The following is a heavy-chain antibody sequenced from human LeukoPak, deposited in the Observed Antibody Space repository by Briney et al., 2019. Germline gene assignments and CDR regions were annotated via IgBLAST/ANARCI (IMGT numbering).Heavy chain of an antibody. V-gene: IGHV5-51*07. CDR3: ARCVYGSGMGWFDP. D-gene: IGHD3-10*01. CDR1: GYGFTSYL. Sequence: GEPLKFSCKGAGYGFTSYLIGWGHQLPGKGLEGTGSICPGDSDTRCSASFQGQVTISVDKSISTAHLQWSRLKASATAMSYCARCVYGSGMGWFDPWGQGTPVTVSS. J-gene: IGHJ5*02. CDR2: ICPGDSDT.